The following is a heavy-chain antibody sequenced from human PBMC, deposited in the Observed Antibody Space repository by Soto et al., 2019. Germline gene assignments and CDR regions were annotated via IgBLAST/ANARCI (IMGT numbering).Heavy chain of an antibody. Sequence: QVQLVESGGGVVQPGTSLRLSCEASGFTFSGFGMHWVRQAPGKGLEWVAVIWYDGSKKYYADCVKGRCTISRDNSKNALYRQRNGLRAEDTAVYYCARGRGGSYGGNSAHFDIWGQGTLGTVSS. D-gene: IGHD4-17*01. J-gene: IGHJ3*02. V-gene: IGHV3-33*01. CDR2: IWYDGSKK. CDR1: GFTFSGFG. CDR3: ARGRGGSYGGNSAHFDI.